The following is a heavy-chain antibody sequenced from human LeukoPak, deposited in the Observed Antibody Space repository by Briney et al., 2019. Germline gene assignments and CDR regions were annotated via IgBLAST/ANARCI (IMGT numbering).Heavy chain of an antibody. CDR1: GFTFSSYS. Sequence: PGGSLRLSCAASGFTFSSYSMNWVRQAPGKGLEWVSSISSSSSYIYYADSVKGRFTISRDNAKNSLYLQMNSLRAEDTAAYYCAKDRIDSYRAVGYDAFDIWGQGTMVTVSS. CDR3: AKDRIDSYRAVGYDAFDI. CDR2: ISSSSSYI. D-gene: IGHD5-18*01. V-gene: IGHV3-21*04. J-gene: IGHJ3*02.